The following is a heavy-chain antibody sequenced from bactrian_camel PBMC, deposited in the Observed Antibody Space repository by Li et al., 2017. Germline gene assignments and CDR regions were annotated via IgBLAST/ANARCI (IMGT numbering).Heavy chain of an antibody. CDR1: GYITSRYC. J-gene: IGHJ4*01. Sequence: HVQLVESGGGSVQAGGSLILSCAASGYITSRYCIGWFRQAPGKEREGVAAIDSDARTRYADSVKGRFTISRDNAKNTLYLQLNSLKTEGTATYYCVKEFGTGINWYYDYWGQGTQVTVS. D-gene: IGHD6*01. CDR3: VKEFGTGINWYYDY. CDR2: IDSDART. V-gene: IGHV3S55*01.